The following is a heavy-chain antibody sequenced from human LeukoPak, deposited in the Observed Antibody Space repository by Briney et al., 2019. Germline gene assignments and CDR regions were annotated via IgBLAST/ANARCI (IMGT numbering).Heavy chain of an antibody. CDR2: IYHTGST. J-gene: IGHJ4*02. V-gene: IGHV4-59*02. D-gene: IGHD3-22*01. CDR3: ANLVNYYDSSGYSN. CDR1: GGSVSDYY. Sequence: KPSETLSLTCTISGGSVSDYYWSWIRQSPGKGLEWIGYIYHTGSTSYSPSLKSRVTISADTSQNQFSLKLSSVTAADSAVYYCANLVNYYDSSGYSNWGQGTLVTVSS.